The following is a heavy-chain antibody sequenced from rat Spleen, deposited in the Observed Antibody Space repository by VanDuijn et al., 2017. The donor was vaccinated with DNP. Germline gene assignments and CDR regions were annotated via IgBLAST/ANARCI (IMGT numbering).Heavy chain of an antibody. CDR3: ARPDY. V-gene: IGHV5-31*01. J-gene: IGHJ2*01. CDR1: RFTFNKYW. CDR2: ITSSGGST. Sequence: EVQLVESGGDLVQPGRSLKLSCVASRFTFNKYWMTWIRQVPGKGLEWVASITSSGGSTYYPDSVKGRFTMSRDNAKSTLYLQMDSLRSEDTATYYCARPDYWGQGVMVTVSS.